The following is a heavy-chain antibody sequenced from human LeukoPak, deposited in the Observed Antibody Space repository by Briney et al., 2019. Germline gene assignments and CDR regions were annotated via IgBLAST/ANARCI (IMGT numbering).Heavy chain of an antibody. CDR2: INPSGGGT. D-gene: IGHD6-19*01. CDR3: ARDLAVADGD. Sequence: ASVKVSCKASGYTFTGYYMHWVRQAPGQGLEWMGIINPSGGGTSYAQKFQGRVTMTRDTSTSTVYMELSSLRSEDTAVYYCARDLAVADGDWGQGTLVTVSS. J-gene: IGHJ4*02. V-gene: IGHV1-46*01. CDR1: GYTFTGYY.